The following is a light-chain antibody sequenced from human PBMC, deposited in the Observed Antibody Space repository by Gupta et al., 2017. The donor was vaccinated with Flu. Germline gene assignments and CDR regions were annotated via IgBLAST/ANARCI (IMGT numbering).Light chain of an antibody. CDR1: SSDVGGYNY. V-gene: IGLV2-14*01. J-gene: IGLJ3*02. Sequence: SITISCIGTSSDVGGYNYVSWYQQHPGTAPKLMIYEVSNRPSGVSNRFSGSKSGNTAFLTISGLQAEDEADYYCSSYTSSSSWVFGGGTKLTVL. CDR3: SSYTSSSSWV. CDR2: EVS.